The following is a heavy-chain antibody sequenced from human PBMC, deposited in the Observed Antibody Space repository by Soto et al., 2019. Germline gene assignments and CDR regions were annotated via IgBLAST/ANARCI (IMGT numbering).Heavy chain of an antibody. D-gene: IGHD2-2*01. V-gene: IGHV1-69*13. CDR2: IIPIFGTA. J-gene: IGHJ3*02. Sequence: GASVKVSCKASGGTFSSYAISWVRQAPGQGLEWMGGIIPIFGTANYAQKFQGRVTITADESTSTAYMELSSLRSEDTAVYYCARHHQKVVPAAMRHAFDIWGQGTMVTVSS. CDR1: GGTFSSYA. CDR3: ARHHQKVVPAAMRHAFDI.